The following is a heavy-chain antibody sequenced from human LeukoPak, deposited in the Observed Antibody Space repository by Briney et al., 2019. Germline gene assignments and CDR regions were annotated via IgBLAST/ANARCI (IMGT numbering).Heavy chain of an antibody. Sequence: ASVKVSCKASGYTFTSYDINWVRQATGQGLEWMGWMNPNSGNTGYAQKFQGRVTITRNTSISTAYMELSSLRSEDTAVYYCARGPTPRRITIFGVVIQYCFDYWGQGTLVAVSS. CDR1: GYTFTSYD. CDR3: ARGPTPRRITIFGVVIQYCFDY. J-gene: IGHJ4*02. D-gene: IGHD3-3*01. CDR2: MNPNSGNT. V-gene: IGHV1-8*03.